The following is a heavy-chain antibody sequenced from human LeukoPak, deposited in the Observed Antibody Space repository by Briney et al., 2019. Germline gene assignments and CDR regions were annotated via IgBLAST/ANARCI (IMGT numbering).Heavy chain of an antibody. CDR3: ARGDYYGSGSYYQTASRLGYYYGMDV. CDR2: IYYTGST. Sequence: SETLSLTCTVSGGSISSYYWSWIRQPPGKGLEWTGYIYYTGSTNYNPSLKSRVTISVDTSKNQFSLKLSSVTAADTAVYYCARGDYYGSGSYYQTASRLGYYYGMDVWGQGTTVTVSS. CDR1: GGSISSYY. D-gene: IGHD3-10*01. J-gene: IGHJ6*02. V-gene: IGHV4-59*12.